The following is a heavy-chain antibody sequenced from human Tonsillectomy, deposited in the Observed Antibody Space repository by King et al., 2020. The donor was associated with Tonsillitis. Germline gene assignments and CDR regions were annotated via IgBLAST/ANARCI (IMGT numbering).Heavy chain of an antibody. J-gene: IGHJ4*02. D-gene: IGHD3-10*02. CDR3: ARDPSLCLFDF. CDR1: GFTFSSFT. V-gene: IGHV3-48*04. Sequence: VQLVESGGGLVQPGGSLRLSCAASGFTFSSFTMHWVRQAPGKGLEWISDINTSSSTIYYADSVKGRFTISRDNAKNSLYLQMNSLRAEDTAVYYCARDPSLCLFDFWGQGTLVTVSS. CDR2: INTSSSTI.